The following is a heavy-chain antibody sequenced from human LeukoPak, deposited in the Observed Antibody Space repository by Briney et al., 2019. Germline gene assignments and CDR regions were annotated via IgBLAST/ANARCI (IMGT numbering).Heavy chain of an antibody. J-gene: IGHJ4*02. V-gene: IGHV4-34*01. Sequence: SETLSLTCAVYGGSFSGYYWSWIRQPPGKGLEWIGEINHSGSTNYNPSLKSRVTISVDTSKNQFSLKLSSVTAADTAVYYCARVRICSSTSCLDYWGQGTLVTVSS. CDR1: GGSFSGYY. CDR3: ARVRICSSTSCLDY. CDR2: INHSGST. D-gene: IGHD2-2*01.